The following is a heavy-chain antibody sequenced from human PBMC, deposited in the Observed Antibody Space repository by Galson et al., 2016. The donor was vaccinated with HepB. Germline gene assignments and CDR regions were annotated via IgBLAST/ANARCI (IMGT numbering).Heavy chain of an antibody. Sequence: SETLSLTCSVSGASVSSNSFYWAWIRQPPGKGLEWIGSIYYSGRTYNNPSLKSRVTMSVDTSKNYFSLKLTSVTAADTAVYYCARQTITAAGDSWGQATLFTASS. CDR1: GASVSSNSFY. J-gene: IGHJ4*02. V-gene: IGHV4-39*01. CDR2: IYYSGRT. CDR3: ARQTITAAGDS. D-gene: IGHD6-13*01.